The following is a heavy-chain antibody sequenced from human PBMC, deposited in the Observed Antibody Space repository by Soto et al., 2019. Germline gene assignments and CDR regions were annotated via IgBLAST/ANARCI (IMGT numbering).Heavy chain of an antibody. CDR1: GDTFNIYT. D-gene: IGHD3-10*01. J-gene: IGHJ4*02. CDR3: ATNYGSGSTHFDY. CDR2: IIPMLGMS. Sequence: QVQLVQSGAEVKKPGSPVRVSCTASGDTFNIYTISWVRQVPGQGPEWMGKIIPMLGMSNYAQKFQGRVTIMADKSTSTVYMNLSGLTSEDTAVYYCATNYGSGSTHFDYWGQGTLVTVSS. V-gene: IGHV1-69*02.